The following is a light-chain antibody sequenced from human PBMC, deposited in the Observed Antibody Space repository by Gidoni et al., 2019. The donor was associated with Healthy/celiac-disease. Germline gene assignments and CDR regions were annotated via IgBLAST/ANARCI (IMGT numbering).Light chain of an antibody. V-gene: IGLV2-14*01. Sequence: QSALTQPASVSGSPGPSLTISCTGTSSDVGGYNYVSWYQQHPGKAPKLMIYEVSNRPSGVSNRFSGSKSGNTASLTISGLQAEDEADYYCSSYTSSSLRVFGGGTKLTVL. CDR2: EVS. J-gene: IGLJ3*02. CDR3: SSYTSSSLRV. CDR1: SSDVGGYNY.